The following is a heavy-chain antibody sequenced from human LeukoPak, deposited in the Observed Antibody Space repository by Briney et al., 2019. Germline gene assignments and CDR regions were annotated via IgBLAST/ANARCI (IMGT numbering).Heavy chain of an antibody. Sequence: ASVKVACKASGYTFTSYGISWVRQAPGQGLEWMGWISAYNGNTNYAQKLQGRVTMTTDTSTSTAYMELRSLRSDDTAVYYCAGDLWIYYGSGSYYKPNDYWGQGTLVTVSS. CDR2: ISAYNGNT. CDR3: AGDLWIYYGSGSYYKPNDY. J-gene: IGHJ4*02. V-gene: IGHV1-18*01. D-gene: IGHD3-10*01. CDR1: GYTFTSYG.